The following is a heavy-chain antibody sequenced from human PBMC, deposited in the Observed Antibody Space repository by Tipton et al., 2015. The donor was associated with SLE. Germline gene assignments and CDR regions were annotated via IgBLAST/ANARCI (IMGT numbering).Heavy chain of an antibody. J-gene: IGHJ2*01. CDR1: GGSISSYY. D-gene: IGHD4-11*01. V-gene: IGHV4-4*07. CDR3: AREFLNPVTTVHYYFDL. CDR2: IYTNENT. Sequence: TLSLTCTVSGGSISSYYWTWFRQPAGGGLEGIGRIYTNENTNYNPSLKSRVTMSVDTSKNHFSLKLISVTAADTAVYYCAREFLNPVTTVHYYFDLWGRGTLVTVSS.